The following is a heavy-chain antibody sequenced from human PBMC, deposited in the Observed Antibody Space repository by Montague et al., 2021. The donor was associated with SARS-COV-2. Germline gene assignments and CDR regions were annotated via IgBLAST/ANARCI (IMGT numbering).Heavy chain of an antibody. Sequence: SETLSLTCTVSGGSISNNYWSWIRQPQGKGLEWIGYIYYSGSTNYNPSLKSRVTISVDTSKTQFPLKLNSVTAADTAVDYCARVQRWYYYGWGVSAHFDYWAQGTLVTVSS. CDR3: ARVQRWYYYGWGVSAHFDY. CDR1: GGSISNNY. V-gene: IGHV4-59*01. D-gene: IGHD3-10*01. CDR2: IYYSGST. J-gene: IGHJ4*02.